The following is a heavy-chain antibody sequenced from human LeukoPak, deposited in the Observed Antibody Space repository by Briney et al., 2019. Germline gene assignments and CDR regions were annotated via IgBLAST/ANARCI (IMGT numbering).Heavy chain of an antibody. CDR2: ISGSGGST. CDR3: AKGGTRGRFTFGAVIVAVDY. CDR1: GFTFSSYA. D-gene: IGHD3-16*02. V-gene: IGHV3-23*01. J-gene: IGHJ4*02. Sequence: GGSLRLSCAASGFTFSSYAMSWVRQAPGKGLEWVSAISGSGGSTYYADSVKGRFTISRDNSKNTLYLQMNSLRAEDTAVYYCAKGGTRGRFTFGAVIVAVDYWGQGTLVTVSS.